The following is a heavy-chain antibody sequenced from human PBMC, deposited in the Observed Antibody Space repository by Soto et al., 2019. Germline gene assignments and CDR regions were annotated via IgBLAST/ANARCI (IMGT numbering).Heavy chain of an antibody. CDR2: IYYSGST. CDR3: ASGIAAAGKFFDY. V-gene: IGHV4-39*01. Sequence: KPSETLSLTCTVSGGSISSSSYYWGWIRQPPGKGLEWIGSIYYSGSTYYNPSLKSRVTISVDTSKNQFSLKLSSVTAADTAVYYCASGIAAAGKFFDYWGQGTLVTVSS. CDR1: GGSISSSSYY. D-gene: IGHD6-13*01. J-gene: IGHJ4*02.